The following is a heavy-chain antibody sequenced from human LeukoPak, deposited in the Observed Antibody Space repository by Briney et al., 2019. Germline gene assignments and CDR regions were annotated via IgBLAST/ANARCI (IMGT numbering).Heavy chain of an antibody. V-gene: IGHV3-30*04. D-gene: IGHD6-13*01. CDR3: ARDGVAAAGNFNFDY. CDR1: GFTFSTYA. J-gene: IGHJ4*02. CDR2: ISYDGSTK. Sequence: GGSLRLSCAASGFTFSTYAIHWVRQAPGKGLEWVAVISYDGSTKHYVDSVKGRFTISRDNSKSTLYLQMNSLGAEDTAVYYCARDGVAAAGNFNFDYWGQGTLVTVSS.